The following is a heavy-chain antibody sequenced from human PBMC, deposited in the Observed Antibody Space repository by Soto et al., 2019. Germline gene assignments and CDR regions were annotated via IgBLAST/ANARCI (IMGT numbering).Heavy chain of an antibody. J-gene: IGHJ3*01. Sequence: QVQLVQSGAEVKKPGSSVKVSCKPSGGTFSTYSIFWVRQAPGQGLEWMGRIIPMLGVANYAQKFQGRVTSTADKSTTTVYMELSSLRSEDTALYYCTIGSWSGEVFDVWGQGTMVTVSS. V-gene: IGHV1-69*02. D-gene: IGHD2-21*01. CDR3: TIGSWSGEVFDV. CDR2: IIPMLGVA. CDR1: GGTFSTYS.